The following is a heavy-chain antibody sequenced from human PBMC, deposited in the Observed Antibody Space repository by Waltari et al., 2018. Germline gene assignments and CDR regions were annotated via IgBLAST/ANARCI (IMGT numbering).Heavy chain of an antibody. CDR2: IYSGGST. CDR1: GFSFSSYA. Sequence: EVQLLESGGGLVQPGGSLRLSCAASGFSFSSYAMSWVRQAPGKGLEWVSVIYSGGSTYDADSVKGRFTISRDNSKNTLYLQMNSLRAEDTAVYYCAAGSGYYYYYYYMDVWGKGTTVTVSS. V-gene: IGHV3-23*03. CDR3: AAGSGYYYYYYYMDV. D-gene: IGHD3-22*01. J-gene: IGHJ6*03.